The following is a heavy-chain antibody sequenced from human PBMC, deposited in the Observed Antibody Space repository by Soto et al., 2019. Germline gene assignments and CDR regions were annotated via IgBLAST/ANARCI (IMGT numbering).Heavy chain of an antibody. CDR2: ISSSGSTI. D-gene: IGHD3-3*01. Sequence: GGSLRLSCAASGFTFSSYEMNWVRQAPGKGLEWVSYISSSGSTIYYADSVKGRFTISRDNAKNSLYLQMNSLRAEDTAVYYCARAPEIYDFWSGPAPSYYYYGMDVWGQGTTVTVSS. J-gene: IGHJ6*02. CDR1: GFTFSSYE. V-gene: IGHV3-48*03. CDR3: ARAPEIYDFWSGPAPSYYYYGMDV.